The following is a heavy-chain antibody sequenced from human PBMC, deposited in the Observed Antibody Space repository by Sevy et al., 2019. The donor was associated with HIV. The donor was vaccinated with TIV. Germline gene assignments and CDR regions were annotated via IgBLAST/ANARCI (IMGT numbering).Heavy chain of an antibody. CDR1: GFTFTNYG. V-gene: IGHV3-23*01. Sequence: GGSLRLSCAASGFTFTNYGMHWVRQAPGKGLEWVSGISNSGPNPYHADSGRGRFTVSRDNSKNTVYLQLNSLRAEDTAIYYCAKEWTLLSDWYGEFDYWGQGTLVTVSS. D-gene: IGHD6-19*01. J-gene: IGHJ4*02. CDR3: AKEWTLLSDWYGEFDY. CDR2: ISNSGPNP.